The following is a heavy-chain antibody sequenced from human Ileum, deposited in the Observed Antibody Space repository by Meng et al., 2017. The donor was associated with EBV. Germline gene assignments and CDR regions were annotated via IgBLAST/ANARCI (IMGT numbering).Heavy chain of an antibody. CDR3: ASNGDEVDY. CDR1: GYTFINNG. J-gene: IGHJ4*02. V-gene: IGHV1-18*01. Sequence: QVELVQSGGEVKKRGGSVKVSCKASGYTFINNGFSWVRQAPGQGLEWMGWISTFNGNTNYAQKFQGRLTVTTDTSTNTAYMELRNLRSDDTAVYYCASNGDEVDYWGQGTLVTVSS. CDR2: ISTFNGNT. D-gene: IGHD4-17*01.